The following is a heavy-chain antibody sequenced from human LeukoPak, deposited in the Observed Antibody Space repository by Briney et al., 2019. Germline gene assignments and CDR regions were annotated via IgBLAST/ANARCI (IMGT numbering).Heavy chain of an antibody. CDR3: ARDYGGDAGLDS. D-gene: IGHD4-23*01. J-gene: IGHJ4*02. V-gene: IGHV3-43*02. CDR2: ISGHGGTT. Sequence: GGSLRLSCAASGFTFDDYAMHWVRQPPGKGLEWVSLISGHGGTTYYADSVKGQFTISRDNSKNTLYLQMNSLRAEDTAVYYCARDYGGDAGLDSWGQGTLVTVSS. CDR1: GFTFDDYA.